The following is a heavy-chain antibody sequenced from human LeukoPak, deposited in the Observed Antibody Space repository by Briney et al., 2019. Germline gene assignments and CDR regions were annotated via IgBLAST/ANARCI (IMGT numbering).Heavy chain of an antibody. D-gene: IGHD3-10*01. CDR2: TYYTSKWHS. Sequence: SQTLSLTCAISGDSVSTKSATWNWIRQSPSRGLEWLGRTYYTSKWHSDYAVSVKSRITINPDTSKNQFSLQLSSVTAADTAVYYCARADFSITMVRSPFDYWGQGTLVTVSS. CDR1: GDSVSTKSAT. V-gene: IGHV6-1*01. CDR3: ARADFSITMVRSPFDY. J-gene: IGHJ4*02.